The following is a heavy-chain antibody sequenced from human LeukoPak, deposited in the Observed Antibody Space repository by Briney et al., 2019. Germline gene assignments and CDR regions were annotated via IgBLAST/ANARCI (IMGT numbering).Heavy chain of an antibody. CDR2: INPNSGGT. Sequence: GASVKVSCKASGYTFTGYYMHWVRQAPGQGLEWMGWINPNSGGTNYAQKFQGRVTMTRDTSISTAYMELSSLRSEDTAVYYCARAGTSQKYYYYYYMDVWGKGTTVTVSS. CDR3: ARAGTSQKYYYYYYMDV. J-gene: IGHJ6*03. V-gene: IGHV1-2*02. D-gene: IGHD6-13*01. CDR1: GYTFTGYY.